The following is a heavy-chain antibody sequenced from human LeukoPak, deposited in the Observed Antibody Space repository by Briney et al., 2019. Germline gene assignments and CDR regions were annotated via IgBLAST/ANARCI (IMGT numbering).Heavy chain of an antibody. V-gene: IGHV3-30-3*01. D-gene: IGHD2-15*01. CDR2: ISYDGSNK. CDR1: GFTFSSYA. Sequence: GGSLRLSCAASGFTFSSYAMHWVRQAPGKGLEWVAVISYDGSNKYYADSVKGRFTISRDNSKNTLYLQMNSLRAEDTAVYYCAASPYCSGGSCYGGPWDYWGQGTLVTVSS. J-gene: IGHJ4*02. CDR3: AASPYCSGGSCYGGPWDY.